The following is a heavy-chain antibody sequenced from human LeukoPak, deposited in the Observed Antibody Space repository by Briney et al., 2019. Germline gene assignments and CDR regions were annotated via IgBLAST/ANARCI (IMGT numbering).Heavy chain of an antibody. Sequence: ASVKVSCKASGYTFTSYAMHWVRQAPGQRLEWMGWINAGNGNTKYSQKFQGRVTITRDTSASTAYMELRSLRSEDTAVYYCATGPSYSNFYYGMDVWGQGTTVTVSS. J-gene: IGHJ6*02. CDR3: ATGPSYSNFYYGMDV. D-gene: IGHD4-11*01. CDR2: INAGNGNT. CDR1: GYTFTSYA. V-gene: IGHV1-3*01.